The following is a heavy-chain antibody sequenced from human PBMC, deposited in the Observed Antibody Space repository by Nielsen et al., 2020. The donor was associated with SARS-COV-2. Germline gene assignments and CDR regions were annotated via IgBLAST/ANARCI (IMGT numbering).Heavy chain of an antibody. CDR3: AGGADFWSVTQKDYMDV. Sequence: GESRKISCSASGFTFSSTEVDWVRQAPGQGLLWVSRINPSGSGTACADSVKGRFAVSTDNAENTVVLQIHSLRVEDTAWYYCAGGADFWSVTQKDYMDVWGKGITVTVSS. CDR2: INPSGSGT. CDR1: GFTFSSTE. D-gene: IGHD3-3*01. J-gene: IGHJ6*04. V-gene: IGHV3-74*01.